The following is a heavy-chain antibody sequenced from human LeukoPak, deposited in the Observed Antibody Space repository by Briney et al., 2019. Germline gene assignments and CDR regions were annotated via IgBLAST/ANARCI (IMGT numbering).Heavy chain of an antibody. CDR3: AREWVRDGYNYYIDY. V-gene: IGHV1-69*13. J-gene: IGHJ4*02. CDR2: IIPIFGTA. D-gene: IGHD5-24*01. Sequence: SVKVSCKASGGTFSSYAISWVRQAPGQGLEWMGGIIPIFGTANYAQKFQGRVTITADESTSTAYMELSSLRSEDTAVYYCAREWVRDGYNYYIDYWGQGTLVTVSS. CDR1: GGTFSSYA.